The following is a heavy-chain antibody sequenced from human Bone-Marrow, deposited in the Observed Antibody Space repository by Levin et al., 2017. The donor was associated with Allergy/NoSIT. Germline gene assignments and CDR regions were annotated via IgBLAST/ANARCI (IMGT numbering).Heavy chain of an antibody. D-gene: IGHD2-15*01. CDR2: ISYDGSNK. Sequence: GGSLRLSCAASGFTFSSYAMHWVRQAPGKGLEWVAVISYDGSNKYYADSVKGRFTISRDNSKNTLYLQMNSLRAEDTAVYYCARDRRHPWAPNFVVVVAATPVEGWLDPWCQGTLVTVSA. V-gene: IGHV3-30*04. CDR1: GFTFSSYA. CDR3: ARDRRHPWAPNFVVVVAATPVEGWLDP. J-gene: IGHJ5*02.